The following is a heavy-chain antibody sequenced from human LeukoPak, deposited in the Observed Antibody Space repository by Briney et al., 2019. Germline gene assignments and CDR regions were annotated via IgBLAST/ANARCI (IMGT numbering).Heavy chain of an antibody. CDR2: ISTSGNT. D-gene: IGHD1-26*01. V-gene: IGHV4-4*07. Sequence: PSETLSLTCTVSGDSMGNDYWSWIRQSAGKGLEWIGRISTSGNTDYNPSLRSRVTMSMDTSRNQFYLTLTSMTAADTAIYYCARNEFRSYGLVHYWGQGTLVTVSS. J-gene: IGHJ4*02. CDR1: GDSMGNDY. CDR3: ARNEFRSYGLVHY.